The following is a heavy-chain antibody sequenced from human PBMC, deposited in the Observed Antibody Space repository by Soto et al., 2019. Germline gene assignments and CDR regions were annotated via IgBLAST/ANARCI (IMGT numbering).Heavy chain of an antibody. V-gene: IGHV1-46*01. D-gene: IGHD6-13*01. J-gene: IGHJ6*02. CDR2: INPAGVSP. CDR1: GYACTRYY. Sequence: ASVEVSSKASGYACTRYYVHSAGQAPGQGHDRVGIINPAGVSPSYAQKFQGRVTVTRHTSTSTVYMELPSLTSEDTDVYYCATGIALVAGAIRPYYYYGMDVWGQGSTVTVSS. CDR3: ATGIALVAGAIRPYYYYGMDV.